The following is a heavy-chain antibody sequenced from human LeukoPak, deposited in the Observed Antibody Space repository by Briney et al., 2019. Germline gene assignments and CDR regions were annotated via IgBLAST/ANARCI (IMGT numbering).Heavy chain of an antibody. D-gene: IGHD2-2*01. CDR3: ARGVGYCGSSTCRDYYYMDV. CDR2: ISSSSSYI. Sequence: PGGSLRLSCAASGFTFSSYSMNWVRQAPGKGLEWVSSISSSSSYIYYADSVKGRFTISRDNAKNSLYLQMNSLRAEDTAVYYCARGVGYCGSSTCRDYYYMDVWGKGTTVTVSS. V-gene: IGHV3-21*01. J-gene: IGHJ6*03. CDR1: GFTFSSYS.